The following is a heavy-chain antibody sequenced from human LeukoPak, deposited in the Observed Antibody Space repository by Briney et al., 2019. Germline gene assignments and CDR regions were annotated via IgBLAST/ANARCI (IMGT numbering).Heavy chain of an antibody. CDR3: ARVEADYGDYVDYYYYGMDV. CDR2: INHSGST. D-gene: IGHD4-17*01. Sequence: PSETLSLTCAVYGGSFSGYYWSWIRQPPGKGLEWNGEINHSGSTNYNPSLKSRVTISVDTSKNQFSLKLSSVTAADTAVYYCARVEADYGDYVDYYYYGMDVWGQGTTVTVSS. CDR1: GGSFSGYY. J-gene: IGHJ6*02. V-gene: IGHV4-34*01.